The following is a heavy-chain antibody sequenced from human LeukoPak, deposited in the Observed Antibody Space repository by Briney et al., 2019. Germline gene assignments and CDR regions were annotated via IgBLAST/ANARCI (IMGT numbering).Heavy chain of an antibody. V-gene: IGHV4-4*07. D-gene: IGHD3-22*01. CDR2: IYTSGST. CDR1: GGSISSYY. CDR3: ARGYYDSSGYYRYGNWFDP. Sequence: SETLSLTCTVSGGSISSYYWSWIRQPAGKGLEWIGRIYTSGSTNYNPSLKSRVTISVDKSKNQFSLKLSSGTAADTAVYYCARGYYDSSGYYRYGNWFDPWGQGTLVTVSS. J-gene: IGHJ5*02.